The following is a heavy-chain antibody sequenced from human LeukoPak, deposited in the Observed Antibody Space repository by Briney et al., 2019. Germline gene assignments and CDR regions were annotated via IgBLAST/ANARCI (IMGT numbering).Heavy chain of an antibody. CDR1: GFTFSAYN. J-gene: IGHJ5*02. CDR3: ARPRYDSSGYYAS. V-gene: IGHV4-39*01. CDR2: IYYSGST. Sequence: PGGSLRLSCAASGFTFSAYNMNWVRQPPGKGLEWIGSIYYSGSTYYNPSLKSRVTISVDTSKNQFSLKLSSVTAADTAVYYCARPRYDSSGYYASWGQGTLVTVSS. D-gene: IGHD3-22*01.